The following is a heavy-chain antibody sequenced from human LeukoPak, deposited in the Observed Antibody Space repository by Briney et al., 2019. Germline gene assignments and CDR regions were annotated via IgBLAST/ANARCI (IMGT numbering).Heavy chain of an antibody. CDR3: ARKCGGSSCYNY. CDR2: INHSGST. V-gene: IGHV4-34*01. Sequence: SETLSLTCAVYGGSFSAYYWSRIRQPPGKGLEWIGEINHSGSTNYNPSLKSRVTISIDTSKNQFSLKLSSVTAADTAVYYCARKCGGSSCYNYWGQGTLVTVSS. J-gene: IGHJ4*02. CDR1: GGSFSAYY. D-gene: IGHD2-15*01.